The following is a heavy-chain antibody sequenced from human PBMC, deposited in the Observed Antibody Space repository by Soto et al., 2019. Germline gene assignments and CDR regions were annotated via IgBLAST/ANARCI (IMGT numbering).Heavy chain of an antibody. D-gene: IGHD5-12*01. CDR2: IYYSGST. J-gene: IGHJ6*03. CDR1: GGSISSYY. Sequence: ASETLSLTCTVSGGSISSYYWSWIRQPPGKGLEWIGYIYYSGSTNYNPSLKSRVTISVDTSKNQFSLKLSSVTAADTAVYYCARFIPHSGYDLKYYMDVWGKGTTVTVSS. V-gene: IGHV4-59*01. CDR3: ARFIPHSGYDLKYYMDV.